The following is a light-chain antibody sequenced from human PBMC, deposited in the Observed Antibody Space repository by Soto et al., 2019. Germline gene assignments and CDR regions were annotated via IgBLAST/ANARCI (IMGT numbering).Light chain of an antibody. CDR3: QQYSDYSRS. CDR1: QNIDSW. CDR2: SAS. Sequence: DIQMNQSPSTLSASIGDRITISCRASQNIDSWLAWYQQRPGKAPKLLIYSASNLESGVPSRFSGSGSGTDFTLTITSLQPEDFATYYCQQYSDYSRSFGQGTQVEVK. J-gene: IGKJ1*01. V-gene: IGKV1-5*03.